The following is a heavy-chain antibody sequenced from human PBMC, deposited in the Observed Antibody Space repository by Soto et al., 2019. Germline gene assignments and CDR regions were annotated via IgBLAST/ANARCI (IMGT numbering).Heavy chain of an antibody. J-gene: IGHJ6*02. Sequence: ASVKVSCKASGYTFTSYGISWVRQAPGQGLEWMGWISAYNGNTDYAQKLQGRVTMTTDTSTSTAYMELRSLRSDDTAVYYCARDWSNYYDSSGYRYYYYGMDVWGQGTTVTVS. CDR1: GYTFTSYG. CDR2: ISAYNGNT. D-gene: IGHD3-22*01. V-gene: IGHV1-18*01. CDR3: ARDWSNYYDSSGYRYYYYGMDV.